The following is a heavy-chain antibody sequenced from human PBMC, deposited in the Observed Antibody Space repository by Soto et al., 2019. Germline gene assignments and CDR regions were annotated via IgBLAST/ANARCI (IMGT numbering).Heavy chain of an antibody. V-gene: IGHV3-72*01. CDR3: SRDLGS. CDR2: TRNKANSYTT. CDR1: GFTFSDHH. J-gene: IGHJ5*02. Sequence: EVQLVESGGNLVQPGGSLRLSCAASGFTFSDHHMDWVRQAPGKGLEWVGRTRNKANSYTTEYAASVKGRFTISRDDSKNSLNLQMNSLKTEDTALYYCSRDLGSWGQGTLVTVSS.